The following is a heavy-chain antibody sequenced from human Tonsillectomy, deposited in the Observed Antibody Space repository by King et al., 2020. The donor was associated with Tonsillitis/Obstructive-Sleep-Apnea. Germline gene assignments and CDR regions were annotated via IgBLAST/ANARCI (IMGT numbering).Heavy chain of an antibody. CDR2: INHSGST. CDR3: ATRGCSSTSCYTDNWFDP. CDR1: GGSFSGYY. V-gene: IGHV4-34*01. J-gene: IGHJ5*02. Sequence: HVQLQQWGAGLLKPSETLSLTCAVYGGSFSGYYWSWIRQPPGKGLEWIGEINHSGSTNYNPSLKSRVTISVDTSKNQFSLKLSSVTAADTAVYYCATRGCSSTSCYTDNWFDPWGQGTLVTVSS. D-gene: IGHD2-2*01.